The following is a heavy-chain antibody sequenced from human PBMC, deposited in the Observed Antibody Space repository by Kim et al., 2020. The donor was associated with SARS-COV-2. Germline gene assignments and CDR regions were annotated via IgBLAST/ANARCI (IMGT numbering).Heavy chain of an antibody. CDR2: VISDGSRT. Sequence: GGSLRLSCAASGFTFSTYWMYWVRQAPGKGLVWVSRVISDGSRTDYADSVKGRFTISRDNAKNTLYLQMNSLRAEDTAVYYCVRPSSTGCPGYYMDVWGKGTTVTVSS. V-gene: IGHV3-74*01. D-gene: IGHD2-2*01. J-gene: IGHJ6*03. CDR1: GFTFSTYW. CDR3: VRPSSTGCPGYYMDV.